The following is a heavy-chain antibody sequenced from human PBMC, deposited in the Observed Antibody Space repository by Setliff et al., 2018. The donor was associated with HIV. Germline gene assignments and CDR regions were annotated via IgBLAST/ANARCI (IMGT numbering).Heavy chain of an antibody. CDR3: ARDRGGWDTAMGYFDY. CDR1: GFTFSNYD. D-gene: IGHD5-18*01. V-gene: IGHV3-30*03. Sequence: PGGSLRLSCAASGFTFSNYDMHWVRQAPGKGLEWVAVISYDGSNKYYTDSVKGRFTISRDNAKNSLSLQMNSLRAEDTAVYYCARDRGGWDTAMGYFDYWGQGTLVTVSS. CDR2: ISYDGSNK. J-gene: IGHJ4*02.